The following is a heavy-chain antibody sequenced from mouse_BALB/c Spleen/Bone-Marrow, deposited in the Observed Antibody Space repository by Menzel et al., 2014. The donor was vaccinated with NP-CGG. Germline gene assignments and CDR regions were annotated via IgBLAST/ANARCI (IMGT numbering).Heavy chain of an antibody. Sequence: DVMLVESGGGLVKPGGSLKLSCAASGFTFSSYTMSWVRQTPEKRLEWVATISSGGSYTYYPDSVKGRFTISRDNAKNTLYLQMSSLKSEDTAMYYCTRDGEGNYDYAMDYWGQGTSVTVSS. CDR3: TRDGEGNYDYAMDY. D-gene: IGHD2-1*01. CDR1: GFTFSSYT. V-gene: IGHV5-6-4*01. CDR2: ISSGGSYT. J-gene: IGHJ4*01.